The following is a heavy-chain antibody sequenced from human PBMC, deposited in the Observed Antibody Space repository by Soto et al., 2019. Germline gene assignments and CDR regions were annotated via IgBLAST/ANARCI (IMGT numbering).Heavy chain of an antibody. Sequence: QVQLVESGGGLVKPGGSLRLTCTASGFSISDHYMSWIRQAPGKGLEWVSYSSNSGTFTKYADSVKGRFSISRDNAKNSLYLQMNSLRDDDTAVYYCATFPNYYGGWGQGTLVTVSA. CDR1: GFSISDHY. V-gene: IGHV3-11*06. CDR3: ATFPNYYGG. J-gene: IGHJ4*02. CDR2: SSNSGTFT.